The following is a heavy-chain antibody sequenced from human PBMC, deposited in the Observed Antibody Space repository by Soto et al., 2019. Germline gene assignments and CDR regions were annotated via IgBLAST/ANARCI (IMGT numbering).Heavy chain of an antibody. CDR1: GGSFIGYY. V-gene: IGHV4-59*01. D-gene: IGHD1-7*01. CDR2: IYYSGTT. J-gene: IGHJ3*02. Sequence: QVQLQESGPGLVKPSEPLSLTCTVSGGSFIGYYWSWIRQHPGKGLEWIGNIYYSGTTSNNPSLKSRVTLSVDTSKNQFSLKLSSVTAADTAVYYCARSKYNWNYDIWGQGTMVTVSS. CDR3: ARSKYNWNYDI.